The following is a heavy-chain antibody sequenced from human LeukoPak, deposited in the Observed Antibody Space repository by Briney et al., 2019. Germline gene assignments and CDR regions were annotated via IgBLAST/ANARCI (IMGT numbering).Heavy chain of an antibody. J-gene: IGHJ4*02. D-gene: IGHD6-13*01. CDR3: ARVAGYSSSWYRFDY. CDR1: GFTFSSYE. CDR2: ISSSGSTI. V-gene: IGHV3-48*03. Sequence: GGSLRLSCAASGFTFSSYEMNWVRQAPGKGLVWVSYISSSGSTIYYADSVKGRFTISRDNAKNSLYLQMNSLRAEDTAVYYCARVAGYSSSWYRFDYWGQGTLVTVSS.